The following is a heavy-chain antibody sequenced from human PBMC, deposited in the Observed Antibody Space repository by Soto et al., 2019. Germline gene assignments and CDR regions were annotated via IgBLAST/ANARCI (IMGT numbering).Heavy chain of an antibody. CDR1: ADSITSGNSY. CDR2: IYHRGNA. V-gene: IGHV4-31*03. J-gene: IGHJ4*02. CDR3: ARVGVQIYDPY. Sequence: SETLSLPCTLSADSITSGNSYRGWIRQHPGKGLEWIGLIYHRGNAYYNPSLESRRTISIATSKNQLSFNLTSLTAAAPATNFCARVGVQIYDPYWGQGILVTVSS. D-gene: IGHD3-10*01.